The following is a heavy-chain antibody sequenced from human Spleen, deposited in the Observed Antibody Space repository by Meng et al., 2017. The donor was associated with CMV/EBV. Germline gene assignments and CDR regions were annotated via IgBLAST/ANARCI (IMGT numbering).Heavy chain of an antibody. CDR3: ARLPDSSGYYVYYYYGMDV. V-gene: IGHV4-39*01. CDR1: GGSISSSSYY. J-gene: IGHJ6*02. Sequence: SETLSLTCTVSGGSISSSSYYGGWIRQPPGKGLEWIGSIYYSGSTYYNPSLKSRVTISVDNSKNQFSLKLSSFTAAAPAVYYCARLPDSSGYYVYYYYGMDVWGQGTTVTVSS. CDR2: IYYSGST. D-gene: IGHD3-22*01.